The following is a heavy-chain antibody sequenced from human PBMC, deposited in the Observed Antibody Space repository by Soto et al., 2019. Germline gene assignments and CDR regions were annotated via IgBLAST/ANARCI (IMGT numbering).Heavy chain of an antibody. CDR2: IYYTGSA. V-gene: IGHV4-59*01. D-gene: IGHD3-22*01. CDR3: ARGSSDYYDSSGYHNLFDS. CDR1: GGSIGSYY. Sequence: SETLSLTCTVSGGSIGSYYWTWIRQPPGKTLEWIGYIYYTGSANYNPSLKSRVTMSVDTSENQFSLKLSSVTAADTAVYFCARGSSDYYDSSGYHNLFDSWGQGTLVTVSS. J-gene: IGHJ4*01.